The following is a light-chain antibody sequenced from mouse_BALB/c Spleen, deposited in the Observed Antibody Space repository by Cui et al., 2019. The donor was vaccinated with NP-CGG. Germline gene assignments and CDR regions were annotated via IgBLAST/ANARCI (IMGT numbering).Light chain of an antibody. V-gene: IGLV1*01. CDR1: TGAVTTSNY. CDR3: ALWYSNHWV. J-gene: IGLJ1*01. Sequence: QAVVTQESALTTSPGETVTLTCRSSTGAVTTSNYANWVQEKPDDLFTGLIGGTNNRAPGVPARFSGSLIGDKAALTITGAQTEDEAIYFCALWYSNHWVVGGGTKLTVL. CDR2: GTN.